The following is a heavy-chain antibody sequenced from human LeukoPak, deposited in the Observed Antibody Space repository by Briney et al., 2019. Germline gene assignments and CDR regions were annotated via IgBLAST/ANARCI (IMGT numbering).Heavy chain of an antibody. CDR2: INRDGSER. V-gene: IGHV3-7*03. Sequence: GGSLRHSCADSGFSLSNYWITWVRQAPGKRLEWVSNINRDGSERYYVDSVKGRFTISRDDAKSSLYLQMNSLRAEDTAVYYCARRNAMDVWGQGTTVIVFS. CDR3: ARRNAMDV. J-gene: IGHJ6*02. CDR1: GFSLSNYW.